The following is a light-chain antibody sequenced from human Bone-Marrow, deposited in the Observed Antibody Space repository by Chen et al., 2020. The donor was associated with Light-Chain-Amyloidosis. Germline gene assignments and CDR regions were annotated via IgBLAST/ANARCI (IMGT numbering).Light chain of an antibody. CDR3: CSYAGSSTLV. V-gene: IGLV3-21*02. CDR1: NIGSTS. CDR2: DDS. Sequence: SYVLTQPSSVSVAPGQTATIACGGNNIGSTSVHWYQQTPGQAPLLVVYDDSDRPSGIPERLSGSKSGNTASLTISGLQTEDEADYYCCSYAGSSTLVFGGGTKLTVL. J-gene: IGLJ2*01.